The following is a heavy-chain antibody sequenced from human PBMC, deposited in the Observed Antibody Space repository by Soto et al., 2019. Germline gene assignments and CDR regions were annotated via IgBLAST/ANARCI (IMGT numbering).Heavy chain of an antibody. V-gene: IGHV3-23*01. CDR1: GFTFSSYA. Sequence: GGSLRLSCAASGFTFSSYAMSWVRQAPGKGLEWASGISGSGVSTYYADAVKGRFTISRDNSKNSLYLQMNSLRAEDTAVYYCARTGGEWFGEFYYYYYMDVWGKGTTVTVSS. CDR2: ISGSGVST. CDR3: ARTGGEWFGEFYYYYYMDV. D-gene: IGHD3-10*01. J-gene: IGHJ6*03.